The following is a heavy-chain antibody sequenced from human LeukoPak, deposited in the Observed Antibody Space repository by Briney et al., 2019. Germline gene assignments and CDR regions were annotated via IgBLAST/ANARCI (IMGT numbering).Heavy chain of an antibody. V-gene: IGHV3-23*01. CDR1: GFSFSNYG. CDR2: IIGSGGTT. J-gene: IGHJ6*03. D-gene: IGHD2-2*01. CDR3: AKVARDQSHYYYYMDV. Sequence: GGTLRLSCAASGFSFSNYGMNWVRQAPGKGLEWVSGIIGSGGTTYYAESVKGRFTISRDNSKNTLDLQMNSLRAEDTAVYYCAKVARDQSHYYYYMDVWGKGTTVTVSS.